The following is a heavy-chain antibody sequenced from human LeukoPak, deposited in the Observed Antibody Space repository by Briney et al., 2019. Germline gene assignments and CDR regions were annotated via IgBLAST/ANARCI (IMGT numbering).Heavy chain of an antibody. CDR3: ARDDRGYGQPVPVDY. CDR2: ISSSSSYI. CDR1: GFTFSSYS. V-gene: IGHV3-21*01. D-gene: IGHD5-18*01. J-gene: IGHJ4*02. Sequence: GGSLRLSCAASGFTFSSYSMNWVRQAPGKGLEWVSSISSSSSYIYYADSVKGRFTISRDNAKNSLYLQMNSLRAEDTAVYYCARDDRGYGQPVPVDYWGQGTLVTVSS.